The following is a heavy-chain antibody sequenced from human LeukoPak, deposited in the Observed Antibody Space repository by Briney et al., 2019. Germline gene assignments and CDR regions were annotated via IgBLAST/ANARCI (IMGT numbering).Heavy chain of an antibody. J-gene: IGHJ6*03. CDR3: ARVSVTRYYYYYMDV. V-gene: IGHV1-18*01. CDR1: GYTFTSYG. CDR2: ISAYNGNT. Sequence: ASVKVSCKASGYTFTSYGISWVRQAPGQGLEWMGWISAYNGNTNYAQKLQGRVTMTTDTSTSTAYMELRSLRSDDTAVYYCARVSVTRYYYYYMDVWGKGTTVTVSS. D-gene: IGHD4-17*01.